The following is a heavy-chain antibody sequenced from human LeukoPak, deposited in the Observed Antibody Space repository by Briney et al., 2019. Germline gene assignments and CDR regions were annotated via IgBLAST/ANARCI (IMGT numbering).Heavy chain of an antibody. J-gene: IGHJ4*02. CDR2: IYYSGST. D-gene: IGHD3-10*01. CDR3: ARVSGYYGSGSYYNVLDY. CDR1: GGSISSSSYF. Sequence: SETLSLTCTVSGGSISSSSYFWGWIRQPPGKGLEWIGSIYYSGSTYYNPSLKSRVTISVDTSKNTFSLKLSSVTAADTAVYYCARVSGYYGSGSYYNVLDYWGQGTLVTVSS. V-gene: IGHV4-39*01.